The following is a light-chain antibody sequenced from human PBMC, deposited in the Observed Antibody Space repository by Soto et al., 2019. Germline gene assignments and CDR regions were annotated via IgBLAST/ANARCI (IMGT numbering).Light chain of an antibody. CDR2: DAS. J-gene: IGKJ1*01. CDR3: QQYNSYSWT. Sequence: DIQMTQSPSTLSASVGDRVTITCRASQSISNWLAWYQQKPGKAPKLLLYDASSLEIGVPSRFSGSGSGTEFTLTISSLQPDDFATYYCQQYNSYSWTFGQGTKVEIK. CDR1: QSISNW. V-gene: IGKV1-5*01.